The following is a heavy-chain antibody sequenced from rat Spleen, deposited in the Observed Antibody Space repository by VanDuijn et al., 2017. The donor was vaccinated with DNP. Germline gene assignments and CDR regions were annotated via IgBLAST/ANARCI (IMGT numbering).Heavy chain of an antibody. J-gene: IGHJ2*01. V-gene: IGHV4-2*01. D-gene: IGHD1-11*01. Sequence: EVKLVESGGGLVQPGRSLKLSCAASGFNFNDYWMGWVRQAPGKGLEWIGEISEDGTKINYSPSLKDKFTISRDNAQNTLYLQMNKLGSEDTAIYHCAKGPNYGGYSDYFDYWGQGVMVTVSS. CDR3: AKGPNYGGYSDYFDY. CDR1: GFNFNDYW. CDR2: ISEDGTKI.